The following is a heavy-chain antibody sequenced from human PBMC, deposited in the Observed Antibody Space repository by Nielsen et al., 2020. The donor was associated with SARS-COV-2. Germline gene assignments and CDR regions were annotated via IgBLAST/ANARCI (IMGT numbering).Heavy chain of an antibody. V-gene: IGHV3-48*01. CDR2: ISSSSSTI. Sequence: GGSLRLSCAASGFTFSSYSMNWVRQAPGKGLEWVSYISSSSSTIYYADSVKGRFTISRDNAKNSLYLQMNSLRAEDTAVYYCARRGGSGWSRTHYYFDYWGQGTLVTVSS. D-gene: IGHD6-19*01. CDR3: ARRGGSGWSRTHYYFDY. J-gene: IGHJ4*02. CDR1: GFTFSSYS.